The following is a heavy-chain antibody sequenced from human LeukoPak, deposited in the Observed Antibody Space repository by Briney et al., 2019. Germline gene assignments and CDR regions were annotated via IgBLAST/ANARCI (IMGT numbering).Heavy chain of an antibody. D-gene: IGHD6-13*01. J-gene: IGHJ4*02. CDR2: IHYPEST. CDR1: GFSISSGFF. CDR3: ARGRGRQVGTRWHPDTHHDY. Sequence: PSETLSLTCAVSGFSISSGFFWGWIRRPPGKGLDWVGTIHYPESTYYNPSLSSRLTISMDTSKNHFSLKLSSATAADTALYFCARGRGRQVGTRWHPDTHHDYWGQGILVTVSS. V-gene: IGHV4-38-2*01.